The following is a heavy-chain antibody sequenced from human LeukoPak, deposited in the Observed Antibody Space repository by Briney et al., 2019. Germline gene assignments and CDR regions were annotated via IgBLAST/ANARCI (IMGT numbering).Heavy chain of an antibody. CDR3: ARGLYFPIAAAGMGWFDP. V-gene: IGHV4-4*02. CDR1: GGSIRTNNW. CDR2: IFHSGRT. D-gene: IGHD6-13*01. J-gene: IGHJ5*02. Sequence: PSETLSLTCAVSGGSIRTNNWWTWVRQPPGKGLEWIGQIFHSGRTDYNPSLKSRVSISVDKSNNQFSLKLSSVTVADTAVYYCARGLYFPIAAAGMGWFDPWGQGTLVTVSS.